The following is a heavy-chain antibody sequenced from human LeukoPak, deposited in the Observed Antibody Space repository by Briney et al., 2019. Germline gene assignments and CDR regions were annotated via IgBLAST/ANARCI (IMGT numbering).Heavy chain of an antibody. J-gene: IGHJ6*03. CDR2: ITTTSSYI. Sequence: PGGSLRLSCAASGFTFSSYTMNWVRQAPGKGLVWVSSITTTSSYIYYADSVKGRFTISRDNAKSSLFLQMNSLRAEDTGVYYCASDSSSSPAYYHYYMDAWGKGTTVTVSS. V-gene: IGHV3-21*01. CDR3: ASDSSSSPAYYHYYMDA. D-gene: IGHD6-13*01. CDR1: GFTFSSYT.